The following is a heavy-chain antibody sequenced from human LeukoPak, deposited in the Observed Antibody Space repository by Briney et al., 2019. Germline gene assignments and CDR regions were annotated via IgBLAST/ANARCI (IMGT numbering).Heavy chain of an antibody. Sequence: PGGSLRLSCAASGFTFSNAWMSWVRQAPGKGLEWVGRIKSKTDGGTTDYAAPVKGRFTISRDDSKNTLYLQMNSLKTEDTAVYYCTTGAPLTGMTSYAFDIWGQGTMVTVSS. CDR3: TTGAPLTGMTSYAFDI. V-gene: IGHV3-15*01. J-gene: IGHJ3*02. D-gene: IGHD1-20*01. CDR1: GFTFSNAW. CDR2: IKSKTDGGTT.